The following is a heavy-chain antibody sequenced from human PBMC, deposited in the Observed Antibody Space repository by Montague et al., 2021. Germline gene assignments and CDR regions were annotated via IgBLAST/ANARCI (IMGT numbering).Heavy chain of an antibody. Sequence: SETLSLTCTVSGGSISSSSYYWGWLRQPPGKGLVWIGCIYYSGSSYYTPSLQSRVTISVDTSKNQFSLKLSSVTAADTAEYYCASSARGRWLHHDFGCWGQGTLVSVSA. D-gene: IGHD5-24*01. J-gene: IGHJ4*02. V-gene: IGHV4-39*01. CDR3: ASSARGRWLHHDFGC. CDR2: IYYSGSS. CDR1: GGSISSSSYY.